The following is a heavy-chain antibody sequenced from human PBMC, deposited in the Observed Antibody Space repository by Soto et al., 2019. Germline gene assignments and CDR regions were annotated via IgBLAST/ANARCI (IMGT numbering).Heavy chain of an antibody. D-gene: IGHD3-22*01. CDR1: GFTFSNAW. CDR3: TTDLGTMRVPGGAFDI. J-gene: IGHJ3*02. V-gene: IGHV3-15*01. CDR2: IKSKTDGGTT. Sequence: EVQLVESGGGLVKPGGSLRLSCAASGFTFSNAWMSWVRQAPGKGLEWVGRIKSKTDGGTTDYAAPVKGRFTISRDDSNNTLYLQMNSLKTEDAAVYYCTTDLGTMRVPGGAFDIWGQGTMVTVSS.